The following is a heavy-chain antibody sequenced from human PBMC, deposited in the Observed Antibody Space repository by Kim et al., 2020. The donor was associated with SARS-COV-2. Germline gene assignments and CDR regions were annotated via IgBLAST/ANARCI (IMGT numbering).Heavy chain of an antibody. V-gene: IGHV4-4*02. CDR2: IYHSGST. CDR1: GGSISSSNW. D-gene: IGHD1-1*01. Sequence: SETLSLTCAVSGGSISSSNWWSWVRQPPGKGLEWIGEIYHSGSTNYNPSLKSRVTISVDKSKNQFSLKLSSVTAADTAVYYCARVGRQATWYNWNDEGWFDPWGQGTLVTVSS. J-gene: IGHJ5*02. CDR3: ARVGRQATWYNWNDEGWFDP.